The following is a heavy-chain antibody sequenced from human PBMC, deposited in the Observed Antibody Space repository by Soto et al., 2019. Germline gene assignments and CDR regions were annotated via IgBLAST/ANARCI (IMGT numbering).Heavy chain of an antibody. J-gene: IGHJ4*02. Sequence: SVKVSCKASGGTFSSYTISWVRQAPGQGLEWMGRIIPILGIANYAQKFQGRVTITADKSTSTAYMELSSLRSEDTAVYYCARETYYDFWSGYLDYWGQGTLVTVSS. CDR3: ARETYYDFWSGYLDY. V-gene: IGHV1-69*04. CDR1: GGTFSSYT. D-gene: IGHD3-3*01. CDR2: IIPILGIA.